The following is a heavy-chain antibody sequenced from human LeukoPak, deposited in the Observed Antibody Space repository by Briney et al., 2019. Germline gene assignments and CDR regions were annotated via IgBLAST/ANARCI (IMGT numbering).Heavy chain of an antibody. CDR2: IIPILGIA. D-gene: IGHD2-15*01. V-gene: IGHV1-69*04. CDR3: ARDSGYCSGGSCYPNWFDP. CDR1: GGTFSSCA. J-gene: IGHJ5*02. Sequence: SVKVSCKASGGTFSSCAISWVRQAPGQGLEWMGRIIPILGIANYAQKFQGRVTITADKSTSTAYMELSSLRSEDTAVYYCARDSGYCSGGSCYPNWFDPWGQGTLVTVSS.